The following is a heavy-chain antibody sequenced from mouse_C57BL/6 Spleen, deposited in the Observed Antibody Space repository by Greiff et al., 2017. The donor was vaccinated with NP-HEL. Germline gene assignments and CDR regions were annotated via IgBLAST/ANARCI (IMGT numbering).Heavy chain of an antibody. CDR3: AREGMGNYGSDY. D-gene: IGHD2-1*01. V-gene: IGHV1-54*01. J-gene: IGHJ2*01. Sequence: QVQLKESGAELVRPGTSVKVSCKASGYAFTNYLIEWVKQRPGQGLEWIGVINPGSGGTNYNEKFKGKATLTADKSSSTAYMQLSSLTSEDSAVYFCAREGMGNYGSDYWGQGTTLTVSS. CDR1: GYAFTNYL. CDR2: INPGSGGT.